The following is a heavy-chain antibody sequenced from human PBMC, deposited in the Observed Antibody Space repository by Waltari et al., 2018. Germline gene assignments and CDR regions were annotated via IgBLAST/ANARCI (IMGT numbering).Heavy chain of an antibody. CDR2: INHSGST. CDR3: ARRWRSTPVYYMDV. V-gene: IGHV4-34*01. J-gene: IGHJ6*03. Sequence: QVQLQQWGAGLLNPSETLSLTCAVYGGSFSGYYWSWIRQPPGKGLEWTGEINHSGSTNHNPSLKSRVTISVDTSKNQFSLKLSSVTAADTAVYYCARRWRSTPVYYMDVWGKGTTVTVSS. CDR1: GGSFSGYY.